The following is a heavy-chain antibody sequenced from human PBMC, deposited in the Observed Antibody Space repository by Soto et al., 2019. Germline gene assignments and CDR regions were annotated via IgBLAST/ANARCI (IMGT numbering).Heavy chain of an antibody. J-gene: IGHJ6*03. CDR1: GGSFSGYY. CDR3: ARGRRGEGYMAARYYYYYYMDV. CDR2: INHSGST. V-gene: IGHV4-34*01. D-gene: IGHD6-6*01. Sequence: SETLSLTCAVYGGSFSGYYWSWIRQPPGKGLEWIGEINHSGSTNYNPSLKSRVTISVATSKNQFSLKLSSVTAADTAVYYCARGRRGEGYMAARYYYYYYMDVWGKGTTVTVSS.